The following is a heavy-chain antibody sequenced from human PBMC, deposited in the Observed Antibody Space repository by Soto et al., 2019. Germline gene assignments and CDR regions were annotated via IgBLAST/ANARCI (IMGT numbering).Heavy chain of an antibody. J-gene: IGHJ6*02. V-gene: IGHV4-61*01. CDR3: ARDRFGLAVTTHPSFYYYYERDV. D-gene: IGHD4-17*01. Sequence: PSETLSLTCTVSGGSVSSSSYYWSWIRQPPGKGLEWIGYIYYSGRTNYNPSLKSRVTISVDTSKNQFSLKLSSVTAADTAVYYCARDRFGLAVTTHPSFYYYYERDVWGQGTTVTVSS. CDR1: GGSVSSSSYY. CDR2: IYYSGRT.